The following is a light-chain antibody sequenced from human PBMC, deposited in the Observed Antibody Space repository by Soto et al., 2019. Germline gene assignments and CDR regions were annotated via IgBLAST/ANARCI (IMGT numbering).Light chain of an antibody. Sequence: QSALTQPPSASGSPGQSVTISCTGTRSDFGGYNYVSWYQQHPGKAPKLMIYEVSKRPSGVPDRFSGSKSANTASLTVSGRQAEDEADYYCSSYAGSNNFVFGTGTQLTVL. CDR1: RSDFGGYNY. J-gene: IGLJ7*01. CDR2: EVS. V-gene: IGLV2-8*01. CDR3: SSYAGSNNFV.